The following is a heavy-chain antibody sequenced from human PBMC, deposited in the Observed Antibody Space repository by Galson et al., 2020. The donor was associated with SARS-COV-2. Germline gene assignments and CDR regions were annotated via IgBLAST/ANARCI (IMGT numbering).Heavy chain of an antibody. D-gene: IGHD3-22*01. CDR1: GITVSGNS. V-gene: IGHV3-53*01. CDR3: SREVVSGWNKGSLDI. CDR2: IYSDFTT. J-gene: IGHJ3*02. Sequence: GESPQISCAASGITVSGNSMSWVRQAPGKGLEWVSGIYSDFTTDYTASVKGRFTITRDKSKNTLFLEMNSLRVEETAVTYCSREVVSGWNKGSLDIWGQGTMVTVSS.